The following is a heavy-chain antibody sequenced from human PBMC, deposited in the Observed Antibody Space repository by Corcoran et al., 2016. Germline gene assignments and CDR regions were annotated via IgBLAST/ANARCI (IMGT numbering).Heavy chain of an antibody. J-gene: IGHJ4*02. CDR3: ARDRCSGDSCYYCYD. CDR2: INAANGNT. D-gene: IGHD2-15*01. Sequence: QVQLVQSGAEVKKPGASVKVSCKASGYTFTSYAMHWVSQAPGQRLEWMGWINAANGNTRYSQKYQGRVTITRDTSASTAYMELSSLRSEDTAVDYCARDRCSGDSCYYCYDCGQGTLDTVSS. V-gene: IGHV1-3*01. CDR1: GYTFTSYA.